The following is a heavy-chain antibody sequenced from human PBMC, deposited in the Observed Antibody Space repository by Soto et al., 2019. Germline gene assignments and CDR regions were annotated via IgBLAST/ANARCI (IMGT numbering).Heavy chain of an antibody. CDR1: GGSVSSGSYY. CDR3: TRSTATVAGWGGFDY. CDR2: IYYSGST. J-gene: IGHJ4*01. D-gene: IGHD6-19*01. V-gene: IGHV4-61*01. Sequence: SETLSLTGTVSGGSVSSGSYYWSWIRQPPGKGLEWIGYIYYSGSTNYNPSLKRRVTISVDRSKNQFSLNLSSVTAADTAGYYCTRSTATVAGWGGFDYVCHANPVTVSS.